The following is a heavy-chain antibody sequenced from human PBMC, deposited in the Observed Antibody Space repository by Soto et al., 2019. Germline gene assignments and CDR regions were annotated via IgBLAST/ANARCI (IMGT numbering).Heavy chain of an antibody. CDR2: IYYSGST. CDR3: ARHITYCYMDV. J-gene: IGHJ6*03. D-gene: IGHD1-20*01. V-gene: IGHV4-59*08. Sequence: QVQLQESGPGLVKSSETLSLTCTVSGGSISRYYWSWIRQPPGKGLEWIGYIYYSGSTNYNPSLKSRVTISVDTSKNPFSLKLSSVTAADTAVYYCARHITYCYMDVWGKGTTVTVSS. CDR1: GGSISRYY.